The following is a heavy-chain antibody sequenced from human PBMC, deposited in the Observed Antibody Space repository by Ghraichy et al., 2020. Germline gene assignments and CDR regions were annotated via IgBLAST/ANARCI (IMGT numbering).Heavy chain of an antibody. J-gene: IGHJ6*02. V-gene: IGHV6-1*01. D-gene: IGHD6-13*01. Sequence: SQTLSLTCAISGDSVSSNSAAWNWIRQSPSRGLEWLGRTYYRSKWYNDYAVSVKSRITINPDTSKNQFSLQLNSVTPEDTAVYYCARDPKAIAAAGIIERGYYYGMDVWGQGTTVTVSS. CDR1: GDSVSSNSAA. CDR2: TYYRSKWYN. CDR3: ARDPKAIAAAGIIERGYYYGMDV.